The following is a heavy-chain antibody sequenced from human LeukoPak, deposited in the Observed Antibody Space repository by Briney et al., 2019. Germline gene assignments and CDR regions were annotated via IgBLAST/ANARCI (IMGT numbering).Heavy chain of an antibody. D-gene: IGHD2-21*01. CDR1: GFTFSNYA. J-gene: IGHJ4*02. CDR3: AKGLSAAGDYYFDY. CDR2: ISGSCGST. Sequence: QSGGSLRLSCAASGFTFSNYAMSWVRQAPGKGLKWLSTISGSCGSTYYADSVKGRFTISRDNSKNTVYLQMKSLRVEATAVYYCAKGLSAAGDYYFDYWGQGALVTVSS. V-gene: IGHV3-23*01.